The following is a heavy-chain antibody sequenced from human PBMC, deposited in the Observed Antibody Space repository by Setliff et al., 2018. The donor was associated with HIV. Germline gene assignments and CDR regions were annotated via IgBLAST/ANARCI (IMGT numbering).Heavy chain of an antibody. Sequence: GPSVKVSCKASGYTFTNYYMHWVRQAPGQGLEWMGIINPSGGSTNYAQKFQGRLTITADESTSTAYMELSSLRSEDTALYFCARFDHYGDYGRIGDAFDIWGQGTLVTVSS. CDR2: INPSGGST. J-gene: IGHJ3*02. CDR1: GYTFTNYY. D-gene: IGHD4-17*01. CDR3: ARFDHYGDYGRIGDAFDI. V-gene: IGHV1-46*01.